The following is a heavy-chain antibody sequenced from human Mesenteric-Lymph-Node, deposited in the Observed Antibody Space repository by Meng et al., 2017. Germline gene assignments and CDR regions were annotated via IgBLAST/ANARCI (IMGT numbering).Heavy chain of an antibody. Sequence: GGSLRLSCAASGFSFSNYWMHWVRQAPGKGLVWVSRINTDGTNIDYADSVRGRFTISRDNAKDTLYLQVNSLRAEDTAVYYCAAPPSPARMFDPWGQGTLVTVSS. V-gene: IGHV3-74*01. D-gene: IGHD1-14*01. CDR3: AAPPSPARMFDP. J-gene: IGHJ5*02. CDR2: INTDGTNI. CDR1: GFSFSNYW.